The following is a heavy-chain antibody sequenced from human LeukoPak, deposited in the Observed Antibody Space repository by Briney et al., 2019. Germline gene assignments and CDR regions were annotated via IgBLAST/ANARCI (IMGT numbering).Heavy chain of an antibody. Sequence: PSETLSLTCTVSGGSISSYYWSWVRQPPGKGLEWIGYIYTSGITNYNPSLKSRVTMSEDTSKNQFSLKLSSVTAADTAVYYCARGGTGDNIVVVPAAMSAAFDIWGQGTMVTVSS. CDR2: IYTSGIT. CDR1: GGSISSYY. V-gene: IGHV4-4*09. J-gene: IGHJ3*02. CDR3: ARGGTGDNIVVVPAAMSAAFDI. D-gene: IGHD2-2*01.